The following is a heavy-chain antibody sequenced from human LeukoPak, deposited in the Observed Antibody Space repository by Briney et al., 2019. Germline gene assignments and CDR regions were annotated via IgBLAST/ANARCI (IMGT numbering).Heavy chain of an antibody. J-gene: IGHJ5*02. V-gene: IGHV3-23*01. CDR3: AKGIWFGESYNWFDP. Sequence: GGSLRLSCAASGFTFSSYAMSWVRQAPGKGLEWVSATSGSGGSTYYADSVKGRFTISRDNSKNTLYLQMNSLRAEDTAVYYCAKGIWFGESYNWFDPWGQGTLVTVSS. CDR2: TSGSGGST. D-gene: IGHD3-10*01. CDR1: GFTFSSYA.